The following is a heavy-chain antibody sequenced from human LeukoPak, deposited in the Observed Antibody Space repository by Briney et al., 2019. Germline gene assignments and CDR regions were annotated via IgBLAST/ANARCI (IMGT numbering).Heavy chain of an antibody. CDR1: GGSVSSSNR. V-gene: IGHV4-4*02. CDR3: ARHAAYSNSWIYDY. J-gene: IGHJ4*02. CDR2: IYHSGST. Sequence: SETLSLTCAVSGGSVSSSNRWSWVRQPPGKGLEWIGEIYHSGSTNYNPSLKSRVTISVDTSKNQFSLKLSSVTAADTAVYYCARHAAYSNSWIYDYWGQGTLVTVSS. D-gene: IGHD6-13*01.